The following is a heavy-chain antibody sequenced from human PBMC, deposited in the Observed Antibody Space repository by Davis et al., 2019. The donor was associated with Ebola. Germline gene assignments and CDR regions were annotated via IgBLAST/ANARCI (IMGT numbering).Heavy chain of an antibody. J-gene: IGHJ6*03. CDR2: ISSSSSYK. CDR1: GFTFSSYS. CDR3: ARDLLFLEWLLFTHAMDV. V-gene: IGHV3-21*01. Sequence: PGGSLRPSCAASGFTFSSYSMNWVRQAPGKGLEWVSSISSSSSYKYYADSVKGRFTISRDNAKNSLYLQMNSLRAEDTAVYYCARDLLFLEWLLFTHAMDVWDKGTTVTVSS. D-gene: IGHD3-3*01.